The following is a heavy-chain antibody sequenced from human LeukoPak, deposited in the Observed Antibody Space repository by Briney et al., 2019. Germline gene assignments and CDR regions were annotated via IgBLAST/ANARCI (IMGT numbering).Heavy chain of an antibody. CDR2: INGDGSGI. CDR3: ARGFFGESLVLDY. D-gene: IGHD3-10*01. J-gene: IGHJ4*02. CDR1: GFTFRTYR. V-gene: IGHV3-74*01. Sequence: GGSLRPSCAASGFTFRTYRMYWVRQAPGKGLGWVAGINGDGSGISYAGSVKGRFTISRDNSKNTLYLQMNSLRAEDTALYFCARGFFGESLVLDYWGQGSLVTVSS.